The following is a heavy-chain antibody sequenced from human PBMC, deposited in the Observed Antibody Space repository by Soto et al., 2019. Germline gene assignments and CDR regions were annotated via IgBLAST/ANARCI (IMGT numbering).Heavy chain of an antibody. J-gene: IGHJ4*02. Sequence: GGSLRLSCAASGFTFISYAMSGVRKAPGKGLECVSPISGSIGRPYYADSVKGRFTISRENSKKTLYLKMSILRAEDTALYYCANRGIVGSSRDYWGPGTLVTVSS. D-gene: IGHD1-26*01. CDR3: ANRGIVGSSRDY. V-gene: IGHV3-23*01. CDR2: ISGSIGRP. CDR1: GFTFISYA.